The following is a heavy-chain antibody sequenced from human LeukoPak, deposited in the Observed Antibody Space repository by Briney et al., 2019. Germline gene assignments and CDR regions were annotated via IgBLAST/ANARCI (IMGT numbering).Heavy chain of an antibody. Sequence: PSETLSLTCTVSGDSISSSSYYWGWTRQPPGKGLEWIGTIYYGGNTYYNPSLRSRVTISVDTSKNQFSLNLSSVTAADTAVYYCARPLGSSGWYYFDYWGQGTLVTVSS. D-gene: IGHD6-19*01. CDR3: ARPLGSSGWYYFDY. CDR1: GDSISSSSYY. J-gene: IGHJ4*02. CDR2: IYYGGNT. V-gene: IGHV4-39*01.